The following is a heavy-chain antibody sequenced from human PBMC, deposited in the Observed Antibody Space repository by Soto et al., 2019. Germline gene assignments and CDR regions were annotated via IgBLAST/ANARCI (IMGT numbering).Heavy chain of an antibody. V-gene: IGHV4-34*01. D-gene: IGHD2-15*01. CDR3: ARVGYCSGGSCYSQRYYYYYMDV. Sequence: EQLQQWGAGLLKPSETLSLTCAVYGGSFSGYYWSWIRQPPGKGLEWIGEINHSGSTNYNPSLKSRVTISVDTSKNQFSLKLSSVTAADTAVYYCARVGYCSGGSCYSQRYYYYYMDVWGKGTTVTVSS. CDR2: INHSGST. J-gene: IGHJ6*03. CDR1: GGSFSGYY.